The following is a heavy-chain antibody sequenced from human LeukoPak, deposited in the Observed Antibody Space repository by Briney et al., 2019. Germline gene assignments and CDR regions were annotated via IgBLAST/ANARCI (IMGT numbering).Heavy chain of an antibody. CDR2: IYGGGSGST. Sequence: GGSLRLSCVASGFTFSKYTMSWVRQAPGKGLEWVSGIYGGGSGSTFYAESVKGRFTISRDNSKNTLYLQMNSLRDEDTAIYYCAKDFTPDGVWDIDYWGRGTLITVSS. J-gene: IGHJ4*02. CDR1: GFTFSKYT. CDR3: AKDFTPDGVWDIDY. D-gene: IGHD4-17*01. V-gene: IGHV3-23*01.